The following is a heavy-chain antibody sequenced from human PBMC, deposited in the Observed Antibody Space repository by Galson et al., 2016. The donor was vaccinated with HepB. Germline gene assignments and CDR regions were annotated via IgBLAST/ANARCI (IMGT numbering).Heavy chain of an antibody. J-gene: IGHJ3*02. CDR3: ATQTTINAFDM. V-gene: IGHV3-30-3*01. Sequence: GFDKHYGDSVKGRFTISRDNSKNTIYLQMNSLRAEDTAAYYCATQTTINAFDMWGQGTMVTVSS. CDR2: GFDK. D-gene: IGHD4-11*01.